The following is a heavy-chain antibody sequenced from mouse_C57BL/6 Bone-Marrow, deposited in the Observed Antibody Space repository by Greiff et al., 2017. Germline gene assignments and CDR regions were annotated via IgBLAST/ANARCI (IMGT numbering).Heavy chain of an antibody. J-gene: IGHJ3*01. CDR3: ARYQGNYGFAY. V-gene: IGHV1-81*01. Sequence: VKVVESGAELARPGASVKLSCKASGYTFTSYGISWVKQRTGQGLGWIGEIYPRSGNTYYNEKFKGKATLTADKSSSTAYMELRSLTSEDSAVYFCARYQGNYGFAYWGQGTLVTVSA. CDR1: GYTFTSYG. CDR2: IYPRSGNT. D-gene: IGHD2-1*01.